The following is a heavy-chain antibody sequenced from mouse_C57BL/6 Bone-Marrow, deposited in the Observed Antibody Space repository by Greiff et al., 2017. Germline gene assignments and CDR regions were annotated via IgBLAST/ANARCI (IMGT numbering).Heavy chain of an antibody. CDR2: IYSGGGSI. Sequence: EVQLVESGGGLVQPGESLKLSCESNEYEFPSYDMSWVRKTPEKRLELVAAIYSGGGSIYYPDTMERRFTISRDNTKKTLYLQLSSLRSEDTALYYCARPVGTYPDGYWGQGTTLTVSS. V-gene: IGHV5-2*01. D-gene: IGHD5-1*01. J-gene: IGHJ2*01. CDR1: EYEFPSYD. CDR3: ARPVGTYPDGY.